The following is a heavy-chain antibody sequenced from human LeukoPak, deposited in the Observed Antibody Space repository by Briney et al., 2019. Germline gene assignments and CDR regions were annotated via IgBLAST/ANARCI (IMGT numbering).Heavy chain of an antibody. V-gene: IGHV1-58*02. J-gene: IGHJ4*02. D-gene: IGHD3-3*01. CDR2: IVVGSGNT. CDR3: AAVPDLRFLEWLYFDY. CDR1: GFTFTSSA. Sequence: GASVKVSCQASGFTFTSSAMQWVRQARGQRLEWIGWIVVGSGNTNYAQKFQERVTITRDMSTSTAYMELSSLRSEDTAVYYCAAVPDLRFLEWLYFDYWGQGTLVTVSS.